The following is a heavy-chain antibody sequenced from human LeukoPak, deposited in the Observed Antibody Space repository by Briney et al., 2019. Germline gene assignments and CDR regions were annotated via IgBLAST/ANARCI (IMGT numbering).Heavy chain of an antibody. CDR1: GGSFSGYY. V-gene: IGHV4-34*01. J-gene: IGHJ5*02. D-gene: IGHD1-26*01. CDR2: INHSGST. Sequence: SETLSLTCAVYGGSFSGYYWSWIRQPPGKGLEWIGEINHSGSTNYNPSLKSRVTISVDTSKNQFSLKLSSVTAADTAVYYCAITRYSGSYYWFDPWGQGTLVTVSS. CDR3: AITRYSGSYYWFDP.